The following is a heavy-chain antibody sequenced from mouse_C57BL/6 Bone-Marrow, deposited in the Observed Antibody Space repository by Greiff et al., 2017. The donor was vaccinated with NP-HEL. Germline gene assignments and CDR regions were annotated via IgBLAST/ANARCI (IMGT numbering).Heavy chain of an antibody. Sequence: VQLQQSGAELVKPGASVKLSCTASGFNINDYYMHWVKQRPEQGLEWIGRIDPEDGETKYAPKFQGKATLTADTSSNTAYLQLSSLTSEDTAVYYGARWSDARFDYWGQGTTLTVSS. D-gene: IGHD2-3*01. CDR3: ARWSDARFDY. J-gene: IGHJ2*01. CDR2: IDPEDGET. CDR1: GFNINDYY. V-gene: IGHV14-2*01.